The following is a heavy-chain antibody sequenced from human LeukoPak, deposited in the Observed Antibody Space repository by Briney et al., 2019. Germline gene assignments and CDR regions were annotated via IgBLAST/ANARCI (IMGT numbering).Heavy chain of an antibody. Sequence: SETLSLTCTVFDYSIISGYYWGWIRQPPGKGLEWIGYVDHTGSTNFNPSLNGRVSISRDTSKNLFSLRLRSVTAADTAVYFCARGRVSSSTWYSTYYYYFYMDVWGKGTTVTVSS. CDR2: VDHTGST. V-gene: IGHV4-61*03. J-gene: IGHJ6*03. CDR1: DYSIISGYY. D-gene: IGHD1-1*01. CDR3: ARGRVSSSTWYSTYYYYFYMDV.